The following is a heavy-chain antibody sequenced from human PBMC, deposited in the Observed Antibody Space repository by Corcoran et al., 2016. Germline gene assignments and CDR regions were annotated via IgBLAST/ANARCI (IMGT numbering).Heavy chain of an antibody. CDR1: GFTFSSYG. V-gene: IGHV3-30*18. D-gene: IGHD3-10*01. Sequence: QVQLEESGGGVVQPGRSLRLSCAASGFTFSSYGMHWVRQAPGKGLEWVAVISYDGSNKYYADSVKGRFTIYRDNSKNTLYLQMNSLRAEDTAVYYCAKGSGSYDSSFDDWGQGTLVTFSS. CDR2: ISYDGSNK. CDR3: AKGSGSYDSSFDD. J-gene: IGHJ4*02.